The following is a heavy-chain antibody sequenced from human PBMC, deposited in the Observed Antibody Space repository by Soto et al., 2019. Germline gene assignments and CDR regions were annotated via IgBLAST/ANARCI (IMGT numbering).Heavy chain of an antibody. CDR3: VRDFR. Sequence: GGSLRLSCAASGFPFSNSWMSWVRQAPGKGLVWVSRINGDGSSTNYADSVKGRFTISRDNAMKTLHLQMNSLRVEDTAVYYCVRDFRWGQGTLVTVSS. CDR1: GFPFSNSW. CDR2: INGDGSST. V-gene: IGHV3-74*01. J-gene: IGHJ4*02.